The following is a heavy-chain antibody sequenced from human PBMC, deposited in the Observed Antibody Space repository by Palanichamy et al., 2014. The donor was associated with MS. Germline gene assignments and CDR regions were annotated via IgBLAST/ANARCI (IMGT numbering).Heavy chain of an antibody. V-gene: IGHV1-3*01. D-gene: IGHD5/OR15-5a*01. CDR1: IQFPYLC. Sequence: QSESEVKKPGAVSEDILQGLRIQFPYLCHSLAAPGPRAERPEWMGRIGAGSGDTDYSQRFRDRVTLVRDTSATTAYMEIHTLTSEDTAVYFCAREVWARGVSGNFETWGQGTVVTVSS. CDR3: AREVWARGVSGNFET. J-gene: IGHJ4*02. CDR2: IGAGSGDT.